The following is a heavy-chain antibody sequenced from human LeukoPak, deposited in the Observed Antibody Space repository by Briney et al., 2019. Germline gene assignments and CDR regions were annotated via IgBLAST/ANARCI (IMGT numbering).Heavy chain of an antibody. J-gene: IGHJ6*03. CDR2: MNPNSGNT. D-gene: IGHD3-22*01. Sequence: GASVKVSCKASGYTFTSYDINWVRQATGQGLEWMGWMNPNSGNTGYAQKFQGRVTMTRNTSISTAYMELSSLRSEDTAVYYCARGRRERITMIVVVSRQSYYYYMDVWGKGTTVTVSS. CDR1: GYTFTSYD. V-gene: IGHV1-8*01. CDR3: ARGRRERITMIVVVSRQSYYYYMDV.